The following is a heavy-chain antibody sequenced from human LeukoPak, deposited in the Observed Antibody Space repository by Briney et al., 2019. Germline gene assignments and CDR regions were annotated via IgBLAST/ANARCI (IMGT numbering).Heavy chain of an antibody. CDR1: GFSFGTTW. CDR2: ITSDGTST. J-gene: IGHJ3*02. CDR3: ATVGRTSNPDAFDI. V-gene: IGHV3-74*03. D-gene: IGHD3-3*02. Sequence: GGSLRLSCAASGFSFGTTWMHWVRQLPGQGLVWVARITSDGTSTSYAESVKGRFTISRDNAKNTLYLQMNSLRAEDTAVYYCATVGRTSNPDAFDIWGQGTMVTASS.